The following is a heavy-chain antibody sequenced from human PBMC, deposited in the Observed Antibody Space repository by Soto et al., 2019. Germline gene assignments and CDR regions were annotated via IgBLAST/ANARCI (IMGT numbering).Heavy chain of an antibody. CDR1: GYTFSMSG. V-gene: IGHV1-18*01. CDR2: ISGYNGKT. Sequence: QVQLVQSGAEVKNPGASVKVSCKSSGYTFSMSGISWVRQAPGQGLEWMGWISGYNGKTNYEQKFQDRVTMTTDTPTNMAYMDLRSLRSDDTAVYYCAREGPRPYYYSGMDVWGQGTTVTVSS. J-gene: IGHJ6*02. CDR3: AREGPRPYYYSGMDV.